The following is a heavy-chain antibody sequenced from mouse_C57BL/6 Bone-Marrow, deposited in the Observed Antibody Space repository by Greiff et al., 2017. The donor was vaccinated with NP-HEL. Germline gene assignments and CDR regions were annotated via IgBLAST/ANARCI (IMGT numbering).Heavy chain of an antibody. J-gene: IGHJ2*01. CDR2: INPYNGGT. CDR3: AIYGSNTRTDFDY. V-gene: IGHV1-19*01. CDR1: GYTFTDYY. D-gene: IGHD1-1*01. Sequence: VQLQQSGPVLVKPGASVKMSCKASGYTFTDYYMNWVKQSHGKSLERIGVINPYNGGTSYNQKFKGKATLTVDKSSSTAYMELNSLTSEDSAVYYCAIYGSNTRTDFDYWGQGTTLTVSS.